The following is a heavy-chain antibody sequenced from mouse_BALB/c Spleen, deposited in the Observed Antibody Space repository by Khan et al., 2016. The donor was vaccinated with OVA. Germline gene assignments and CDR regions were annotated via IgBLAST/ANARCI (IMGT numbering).Heavy chain of an antibody. CDR2: INPGNGNT. J-gene: IGHJ2*01. CDR3: ARAQLGLRLDY. CDR1: GYAFTSYL. Sequence: QVQLKQSGAELVRPGTSVKVSCKASGYAFTSYLIEWVNQRPGQGLEWIGLINPGNGNTNYNEKFKGKATLTADKSSSTAYMQLSSLTSDDSAVYFCARAQLGLRLDYWGQGTTLTVSS. V-gene: IGHV1-54*01. D-gene: IGHD3-1*01.